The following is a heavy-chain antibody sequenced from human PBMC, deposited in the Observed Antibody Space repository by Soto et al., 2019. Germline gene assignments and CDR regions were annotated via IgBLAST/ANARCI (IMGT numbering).Heavy chain of an antibody. CDR1: GFTFSSYA. Sequence: PGGSLRLSCAASGFTFSSYAMSWVRQAPGKGLEWVSAISGSGGSTYYADSVKGRFTISRDNSKNTLYLQMNSLRAEDTAVYYCAPGGFSSGWYLSQKWGQGTLVTVSS. D-gene: IGHD6-19*01. V-gene: IGHV3-23*01. J-gene: IGHJ4*02. CDR3: APGGFSSGWYLSQK. CDR2: ISGSGGST.